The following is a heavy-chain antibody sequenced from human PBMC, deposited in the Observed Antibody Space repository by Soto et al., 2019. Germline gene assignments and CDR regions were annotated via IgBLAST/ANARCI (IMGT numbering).Heavy chain of an antibody. J-gene: IGHJ4*02. CDR1: GASISSGSYY. V-gene: IGHV4-39*01. CDR3: ARCSIAAPVGGVFY. CDR2: IYYSGKT. D-gene: IGHD6-13*01. Sequence: QLQLQESGPGLVKPSETLSLTCNVSGASISSGSYYWGWIRQPPGKGTEWIGNIYYSGKTYYNPSLNGRLTISIDASKHQFSLRLSSVTAADPSVYYCARCSIAAPVGGVFYWGQGNHVSVSS.